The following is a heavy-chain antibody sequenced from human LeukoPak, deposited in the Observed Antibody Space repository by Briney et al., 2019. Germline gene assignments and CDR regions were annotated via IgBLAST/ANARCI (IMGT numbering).Heavy chain of an antibody. J-gene: IGHJ5*02. CDR2: ISASGDNT. D-gene: IGHD4-17*01. CDR1: GFTFSNYV. V-gene: IGHV3-23*01. Sequence: GGSLRLSCAASGFTFSNYVMNWVRQAPGKGLEWVSAISASGDNTYYADSVKGRFTISRDNSKNTLYLQMNSLRAEDTAVYYCAKREYGPWGQGTLVTVSS. CDR3: AKREYGP.